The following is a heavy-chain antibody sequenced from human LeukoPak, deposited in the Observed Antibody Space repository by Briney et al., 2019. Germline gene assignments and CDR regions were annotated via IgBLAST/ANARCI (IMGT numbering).Heavy chain of an antibody. J-gene: IGHJ4*02. CDR1: GFTFSSYG. CDR3: AKSVVVVPVVSRRGPFDY. Sequence: GGSLRLSCAASGFTFSSYGMHWVRQAPGKGLEWVAFIRYDGSNKHYADSVKGRFTISRDNSKNTLYLQMNSLRAEDTAVYYCAKSVVVVPVVSRRGPFDYWGQGTLVTVSS. D-gene: IGHD2-2*01. V-gene: IGHV3-30*02. CDR2: IRYDGSNK.